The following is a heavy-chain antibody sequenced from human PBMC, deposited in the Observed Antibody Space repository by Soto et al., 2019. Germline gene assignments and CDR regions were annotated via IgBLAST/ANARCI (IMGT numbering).Heavy chain of an antibody. CDR1: GYTFTSYA. V-gene: IGHV1-3*01. J-gene: IGHJ3*02. D-gene: IGHD5-12*01. Sequence: QVQLVQSGAEVKKPGASVKVSCKASGYTFTSYAMHWVRQAPGQRLEWMGWINAGNGNTKYSQKFQGRVTITRDTSASTAYMELSSLISEDTAVYYCATRFGYNYAFDIWGQGTMVTVSS. CDR2: INAGNGNT. CDR3: ATRFGYNYAFDI.